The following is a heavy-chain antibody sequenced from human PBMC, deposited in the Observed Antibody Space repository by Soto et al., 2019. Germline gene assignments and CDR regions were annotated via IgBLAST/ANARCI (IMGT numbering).Heavy chain of an antibody. CDR1: GASVSSNTAS. CDR3: AKGANLGPKTGYAFDP. Sequence: PSPTLSLTCAISGASVSSNTASWNCIRQSPSRGLEWLGRTHFRSKWYNDYAVSVKSRIIINPDTSNNQFSLQLNSVTPEDTAVYFRAKGANLGPKTGYAFDPWGQGIMVTVSS. D-gene: IGHD5-12*01. J-gene: IGHJ5*02. CDR2: THFRSKWYN. V-gene: IGHV6-1*01.